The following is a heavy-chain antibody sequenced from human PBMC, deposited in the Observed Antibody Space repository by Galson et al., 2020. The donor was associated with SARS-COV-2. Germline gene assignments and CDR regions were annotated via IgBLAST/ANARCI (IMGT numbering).Heavy chain of an antibody. Sequence: ETLSLTCTVSGGSISRYYLSCIRQPPGNGREWSGYIYYSRSTNYNPSPKSRVTISVDTSKNQFSLRLSSVTAADTAVYYCASTHPLLFYYDSRGHPLGAFDIWGQGTMVTVSS. CDR3: ASTHPLLFYYDSRGHPLGAFDI. CDR1: GGSISRYY. D-gene: IGHD3-22*01. V-gene: IGHV4-59*01. J-gene: IGHJ3*02. CDR2: IYYSRST.